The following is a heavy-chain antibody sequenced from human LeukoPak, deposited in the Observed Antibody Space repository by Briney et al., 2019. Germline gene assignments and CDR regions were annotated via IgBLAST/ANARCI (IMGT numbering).Heavy chain of an antibody. D-gene: IGHD2-2*01. CDR3: ASLWGSTSLTDYYFDY. CDR1: GYTFTGYY. V-gene: IGHV1-2*02. CDR2: INPNRGGT. Sequence: ASVKVSCKASGYTFTGYYMHWVRQAPGQGLEWMGWINPNRGGTNYAQKFQGRVTMTRDTSISTAYMELSRLRSDDTAVYYCASLWGSTSLTDYYFDYWGQGTLVTVSS. J-gene: IGHJ4*02.